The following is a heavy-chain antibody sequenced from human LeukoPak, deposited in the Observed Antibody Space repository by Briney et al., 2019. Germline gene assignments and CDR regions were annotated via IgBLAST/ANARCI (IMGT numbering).Heavy chain of an antibody. CDR1: GFTFSSYE. V-gene: IGHV3-48*03. CDR3: ASHFDYDSSGYYKD. J-gene: IGHJ4*02. CDR2: ISSSGSTI. D-gene: IGHD3-22*01. Sequence: PGGSLRLSCAASGFTFSSYEMNWVRQAPGKGPEWVSYISSSGSTIYYADSVKGRFTISRDNAKNSLYLQMNSLRAEDTAVYYCASHFDYDSSGYYKDWGQGTLVTVSS.